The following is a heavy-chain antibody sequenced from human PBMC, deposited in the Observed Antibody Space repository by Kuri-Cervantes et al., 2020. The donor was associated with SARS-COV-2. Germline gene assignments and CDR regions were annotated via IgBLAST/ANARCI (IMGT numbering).Heavy chain of an antibody. CDR1: GGSISSYY. CDR3: ARPFGDYVSWFDY. J-gene: IGHJ4*02. CDR2: IYTSGST. V-gene: IGHV4-4*07. Sequence: GSLRLSCTVSGGSISSYYWSWIRQPAGKGLEWIGRIYTSGSTNYNPSLKSRVTMSVDTSKNQFSLKLSSVTAADTAVYYCARPFGDYVSWFDYWGQGTLVTVSS. D-gene: IGHD4-17*01.